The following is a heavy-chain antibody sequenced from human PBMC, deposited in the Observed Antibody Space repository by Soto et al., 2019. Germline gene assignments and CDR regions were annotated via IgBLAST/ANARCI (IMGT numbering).Heavy chain of an antibody. D-gene: IGHD4-17*01. V-gene: IGHV1-69*13. CDR1: GGTFSSYA. J-gene: IGHJ4*02. Sequence: SVKVSCKASGGTFSSYAISWVRQAPGQGLEWMGGIIPIFGTANYAQKFQGRVTITADESTSTAYMELSSLRSEDTAVYYCARSVSSTVTTTLFDYWGQGTPLTVSS. CDR3: ARSVSSTVTTTLFDY. CDR2: IIPIFGTA.